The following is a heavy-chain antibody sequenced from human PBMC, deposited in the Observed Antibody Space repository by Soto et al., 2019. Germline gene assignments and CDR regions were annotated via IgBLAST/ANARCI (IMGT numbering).Heavy chain of an antibody. Sequence: SVKVSCKASGFTFTSSAVQWVRQARGQRLEWIGWIVVGSGNTNYAQKFQERVTITRDMSTSTAYMELSSLRSEDTAVYYCAAFGLGYQLTPKNNWFDPWGQGTLVTVSS. J-gene: IGHJ5*02. CDR2: IVVGSGNT. D-gene: IGHD2-2*01. V-gene: IGHV1-58*01. CDR3: AAFGLGYQLTPKNNWFDP. CDR1: GFTFTSSA.